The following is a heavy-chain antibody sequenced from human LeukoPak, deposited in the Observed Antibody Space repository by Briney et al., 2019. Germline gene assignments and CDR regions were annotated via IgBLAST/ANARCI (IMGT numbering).Heavy chain of an antibody. Sequence: ASVKVSCKASGYTFTSYGISWVRRAPGQGLDWMGWISAYNGNTNYAQKLQGRVTMTTDTSTSTAYMELRSLRSDDTAVYYCAKSRDGYNSYYFDYWGQGTLVTVSS. V-gene: IGHV1-18*01. CDR2: ISAYNGNT. CDR3: AKSRDGYNSYYFDY. CDR1: GYTFTSYG. D-gene: IGHD5-24*01. J-gene: IGHJ4*02.